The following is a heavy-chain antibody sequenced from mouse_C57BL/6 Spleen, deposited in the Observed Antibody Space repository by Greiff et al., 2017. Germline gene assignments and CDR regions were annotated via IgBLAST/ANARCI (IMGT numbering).Heavy chain of an antibody. Sequence: VQLQQSGPGLVQPSQSLSITCTVSGFSLTSYGVHWVRQSPGKGLEWLGVIWRGGSTDYNAAFMSRLSITKDNSKSQVFFKMNSLQADDTAIYYCAKNGDGYDYAMDYWGQGTSVTVSS. J-gene: IGHJ4*01. CDR1: GFSLTSYG. CDR3: AKNGDGYDYAMDY. D-gene: IGHD2-2*01. V-gene: IGHV2-5*01. CDR2: IWRGGST.